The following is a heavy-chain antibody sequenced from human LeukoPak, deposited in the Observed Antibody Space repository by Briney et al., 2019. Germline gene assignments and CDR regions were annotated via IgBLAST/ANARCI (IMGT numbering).Heavy chain of an antibody. V-gene: IGHV4-4*07. D-gene: IGHD3-9*01. CDR3: ARGLRYFDWSTDAFDI. Sequence: SGTLSLTCTVSGGSISSYYWSWTRQPAGKGLEWIGRIYTSGSTNYNPSLKSRVTMSVDTSKNQFSLKLSSVTAADTAVYYCARGLRYFDWSTDAFDIWGQGTMVTVSS. J-gene: IGHJ3*02. CDR2: IYTSGST. CDR1: GGSISSYY.